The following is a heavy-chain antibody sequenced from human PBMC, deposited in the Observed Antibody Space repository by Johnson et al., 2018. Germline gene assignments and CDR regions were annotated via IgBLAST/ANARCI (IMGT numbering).Heavy chain of an antibody. CDR2: ISWNSGSI. V-gene: IGHV3-9*01. Sequence: RLSCAASGFIFDDYAMHWVRQAPGKGLEWVSGISWNSGSIGYADSVKGRFTISRDNAKNSLYLQMNSLRAEDTALYYCAKNAYYYGSGSYPYMDVWGKGTTVTVSS. J-gene: IGHJ6*03. CDR1: GFIFDDYA. CDR3: AKNAYYYGSGSYPYMDV. D-gene: IGHD3-10*01.